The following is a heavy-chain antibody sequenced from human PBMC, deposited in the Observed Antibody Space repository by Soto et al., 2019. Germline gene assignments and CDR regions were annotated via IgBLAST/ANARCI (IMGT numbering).Heavy chain of an antibody. CDR3: ARGLGGNLAGVLGY. Sequence: SETLSLTCAVYGGSFSGYYWSWIRQPPGKGLEWIGEINHSGSTNYNPSLKSRVTISVDTSKNQFSLKLSSVTAADTAVYYCARGLGGNLAGVLGYWGQGTLVTVSS. V-gene: IGHV4-34*01. J-gene: IGHJ4*02. CDR2: INHSGST. D-gene: IGHD3-10*01. CDR1: GGSFSGYY.